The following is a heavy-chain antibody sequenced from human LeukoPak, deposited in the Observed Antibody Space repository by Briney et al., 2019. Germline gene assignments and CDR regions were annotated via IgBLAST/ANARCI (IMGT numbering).Heavy chain of an antibody. V-gene: IGHV3-30*02. Sequence: GSLRLSCAASGFTFSSHVMSWVRQAPGKGLEWVAFIRFDGSNKYYADSVKGRFTISRDISKSTLYLQMNSLRAEDTALYYCAKVRTIAATATFDYWGQGTLVTVSS. J-gene: IGHJ4*02. CDR3: AKVRTIAATATFDY. CDR1: GFTFSSHV. CDR2: IRFDGSNK. D-gene: IGHD6-13*01.